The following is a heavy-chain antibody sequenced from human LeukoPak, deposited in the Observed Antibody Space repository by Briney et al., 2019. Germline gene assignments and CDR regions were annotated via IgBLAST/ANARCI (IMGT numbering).Heavy chain of an antibody. J-gene: IGHJ5*01. D-gene: IGHD6-6*01. CDR1: GFTFSSYS. Sequence: GGSLRLSCAASGFTFSSYSMNWVRQAPGKGLERVSYIRSSGSTIYYADSVKGRFTISRDNAKNSLYLQMNSLRADDTAMYYCARDRLLYNYFDSWGQGTLVAVSS. CDR3: ARDRLLYNYFDS. CDR2: IRSSGSTI. V-gene: IGHV3-48*01.